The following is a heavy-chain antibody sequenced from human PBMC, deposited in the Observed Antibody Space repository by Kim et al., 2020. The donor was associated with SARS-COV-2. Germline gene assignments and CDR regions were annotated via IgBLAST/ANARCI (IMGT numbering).Heavy chain of an antibody. CDR2: ISSSSSYI. Sequence: GGSLRLSCAASGFTFSSYSMNWVRQAPGKGLEWVSSISSSSSYIYYADSVKGRFTISRDNAKNSLYLQMNSLRAEDTAVYYCARVILFRIAAAGGLDYWGQGTLVTVSS. V-gene: IGHV3-21*01. D-gene: IGHD6-13*01. CDR3: ARVILFRIAAAGGLDY. CDR1: GFTFSSYS. J-gene: IGHJ4*02.